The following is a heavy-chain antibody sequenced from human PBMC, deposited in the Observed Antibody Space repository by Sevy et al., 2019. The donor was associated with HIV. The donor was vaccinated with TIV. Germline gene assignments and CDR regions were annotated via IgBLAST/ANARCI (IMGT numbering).Heavy chain of an antibody. CDR2: IYYSGSA. CDR1: GGSISSSNYY. Sequence: SETLSLTCTVSGGSISSSNYYWGWIRQPPGQGLEWIGTIYYSGSAYYNSSLKSRVTIFIDTSNNQFSLRLSSVTAADTAVYYCARRDYYGSSDSWGQGTLVTVSS. CDR3: ARRDYYGSSDS. J-gene: IGHJ4*02. V-gene: IGHV4-39*01. D-gene: IGHD3-3*01.